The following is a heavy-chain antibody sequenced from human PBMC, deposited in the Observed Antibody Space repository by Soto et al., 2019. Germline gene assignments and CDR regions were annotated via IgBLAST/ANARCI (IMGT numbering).Heavy chain of an antibody. D-gene: IGHD6-6*01. V-gene: IGHV3-73*01. Sequence: GGSLRLSCAASGFIFSGSAMHWVRQASGKGLEWVGRIRSKANSDATTYAASVKGRFTISRDDSKNTAYLQMNSLKTEDTAVYYCTSYSSSSRGSDYWGQGTLVTVSS. CDR3: TSYSSSSRGSDY. J-gene: IGHJ4*02. CDR1: GFIFSGSA. CDR2: IRSKANSDAT.